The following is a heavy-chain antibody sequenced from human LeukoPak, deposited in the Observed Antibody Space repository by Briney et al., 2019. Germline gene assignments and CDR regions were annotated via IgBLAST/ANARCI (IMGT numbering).Heavy chain of an antibody. CDR2: IYYSGST. V-gene: IGHV4-59*01. Sequence: SETLSLTCTVSGGSISSYYWSWIRQPPGKGLEWIGYIYYSGSTNYNPSLKSRVTISVDTSKNQFSLKLSSVTAADTAVYYCARDSGYSYGVYYYYYMDVWGKGTTVTISS. D-gene: IGHD5-18*01. CDR1: GGSISSYY. CDR3: ARDSGYSYGVYYYYYMDV. J-gene: IGHJ6*03.